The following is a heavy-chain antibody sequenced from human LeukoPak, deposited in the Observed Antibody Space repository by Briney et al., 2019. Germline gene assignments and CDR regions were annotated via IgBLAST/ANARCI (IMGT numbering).Heavy chain of an antibody. CDR2: IYHRGTT. V-gene: IGHV4-38-2*01. J-gene: IGHJ4*02. CDR3: ARPLSYSTSSPWGF. D-gene: IGHD6-6*01. Sequence: SETLSLTCAVSGSSISSGYFWGWIRQPPGKGLEWIGSIYHRGTTHYNPSLKSRVTISVDTSKNQFSLRLSSVTAADTAVYYCARPLSYSTSSPWGFWGQGTVVAVSS. CDR1: GSSISSGYF.